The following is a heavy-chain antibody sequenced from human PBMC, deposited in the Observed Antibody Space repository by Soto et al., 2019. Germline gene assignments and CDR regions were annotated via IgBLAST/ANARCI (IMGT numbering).Heavy chain of an antibody. V-gene: IGHV5-10-1*01. Sequence: GESLNLSCQGSGDSFTTFWISWARQMPGKGPVGMGRCDPSDSHTNYSPSFQGHVTISTDKSISTAYLQWSSLRASDTAMYYCASHSAVVGPTSDDNYSMDCWGRVTSVTVAS. CDR3: ASHSAVVGPTSDDNYSMDC. J-gene: IGHJ6*02. D-gene: IGHD1-26*01. CDR2: CDPSDSHT. CDR1: GDSFTTFW.